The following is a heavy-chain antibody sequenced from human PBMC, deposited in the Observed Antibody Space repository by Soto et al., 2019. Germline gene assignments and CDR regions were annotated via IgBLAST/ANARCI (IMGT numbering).Heavy chain of an antibody. V-gene: IGHV3-30*18. J-gene: IGHJ4*02. CDR2: ITYDGSNK. CDR1: GFSFSKYG. Sequence: QVQLVESGGGVVQPGTSLRLSCAASGFSFSKYGIHWVRQAPGKGLEWVAIITYDGSNKYYLDSVKGRFTISRDNSRKTAFLQMDSLTAEDTATYYCAKALSEWIPTYCFDSWGQGARVTVTS. D-gene: IGHD3-3*01. CDR3: AKALSEWIPTYCFDS.